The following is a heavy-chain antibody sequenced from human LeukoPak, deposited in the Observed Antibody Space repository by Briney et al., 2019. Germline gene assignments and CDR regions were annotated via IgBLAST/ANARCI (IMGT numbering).Heavy chain of an antibody. CDR1: GYTFTGYY. CDR3: ARDSGAGSKPWGYYYYMDV. Sequence: ASVKVSCKASGYTFTGYYMHWVRQAPGQGLEWMGRINPNSGDTNYAQKFQGRVTMTRDTSISTAYMEPSRLRSDDTAVYYCARDSGAGSKPWGYYYYMDVWGKGTTVTVSS. J-gene: IGHJ6*03. CDR2: INPNSGDT. V-gene: IGHV1-2*06. D-gene: IGHD6-19*01.